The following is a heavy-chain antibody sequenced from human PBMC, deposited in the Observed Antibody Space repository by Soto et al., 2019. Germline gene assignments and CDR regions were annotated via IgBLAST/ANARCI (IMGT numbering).Heavy chain of an antibody. J-gene: IGHJ5*02. CDR2: ISSSGSTI. V-gene: IGHV3-11*01. CDR3: ARELCSSTSCYSLCWFDP. Sequence: QVQLVESGGGLVKPGGSLRLSCAASGFTFSDYYMSWIRQAPGQGLEWVSYISSSGSTIYYADSVKGRFTISRDNAKNSLYLQMNSLRAEDTAVYYCARELCSSTSCYSLCWFDPWGQGTLVTVSS. CDR1: GFTFSDYY. D-gene: IGHD2-2*01.